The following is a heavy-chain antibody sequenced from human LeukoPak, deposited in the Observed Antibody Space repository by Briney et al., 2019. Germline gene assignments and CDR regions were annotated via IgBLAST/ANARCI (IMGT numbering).Heavy chain of an antibody. Sequence: ASVKVSCKASGYTFTSYYMHWVRQAPGQGLEWMGIINPSGGSTGYAQKFQGRVTMTRDTSTSTVYMELSSLRSEDTAVYYCARDRYYCSSTSCYHNWFDPWGQGTLVTVSS. CDR2: INPSGGST. J-gene: IGHJ5*02. CDR3: ARDRYYCSSTSCYHNWFDP. D-gene: IGHD2-2*01. CDR1: GYTFTSYY. V-gene: IGHV1-46*01.